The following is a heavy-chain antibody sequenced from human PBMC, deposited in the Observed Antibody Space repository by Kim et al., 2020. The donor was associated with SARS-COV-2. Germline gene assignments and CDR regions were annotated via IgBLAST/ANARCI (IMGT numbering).Heavy chain of an antibody. J-gene: IGHJ5*02. CDR2: NT. D-gene: IGHD3-10*01. Sequence: NTGYAQKFQGRVTMNRNTSISTAYMELSSLRSEDTAVYYCARGGEGWFDPWGQGTLVTVSS. V-gene: IGHV1-8*01. CDR3: ARGGEGWFDP.